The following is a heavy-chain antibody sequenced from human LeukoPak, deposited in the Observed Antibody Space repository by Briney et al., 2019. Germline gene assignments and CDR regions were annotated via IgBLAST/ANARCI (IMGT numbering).Heavy chain of an antibody. CDR3: AKDVWDYSGFDY. Sequence: GGSPRLSCAASGFTFNYYAMSWVRQAPGKGLEWVSAISGSGDSTYYADSVKGRFTISRDSSKNTLYLQMNSLRAEDTAVYFCAKDVWDYSGFDYWGLGTLVTVSS. D-gene: IGHD3-10*01. CDR1: GFTFNYYA. J-gene: IGHJ4*02. CDR2: ISGSGDST. V-gene: IGHV3-23*01.